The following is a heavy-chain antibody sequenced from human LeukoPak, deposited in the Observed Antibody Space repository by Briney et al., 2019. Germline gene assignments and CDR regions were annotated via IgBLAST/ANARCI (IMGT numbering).Heavy chain of an antibody. CDR3: ARSVLGYSYGLHIDY. Sequence: PSETLSLTCTVSGGSISSYYWSWIRQSPGEGLEWIGDIHYRGSTTYNPSLMSRVTISVVTSKNQFSLKLSSLTAADTAVYYWARSVLGYSYGLHIDYWGQGTLVTVSS. CDR2: IHYRGST. D-gene: IGHD5-18*01. CDR1: GGSISSYY. J-gene: IGHJ4*02. V-gene: IGHV4-59*01.